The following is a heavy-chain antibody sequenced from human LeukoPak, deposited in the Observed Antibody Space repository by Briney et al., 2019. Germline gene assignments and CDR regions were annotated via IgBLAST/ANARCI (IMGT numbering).Heavy chain of an antibody. D-gene: IGHD1-26*01. CDR1: VFPFWDAW. CDR3: TTAGPSGSYYEIVNY. J-gene: IGHJ4*02. V-gene: IGHV3-15*01. CDR2: VLSKTDGGTT. Sequence: GGALRLSCCPSVFPFWDAWVCGASRAPGGGGVGGCRVLSKTDGGTTDYAAPVKGRFTISRDDSKNTLYLQMNGLKTDDTAVYYCTTAGPSGSYYEIVNYWGQGTLVTVSS.